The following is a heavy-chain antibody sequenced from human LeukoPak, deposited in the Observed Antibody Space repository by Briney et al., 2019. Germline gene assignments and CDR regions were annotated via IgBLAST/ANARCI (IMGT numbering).Heavy chain of an antibody. CDR2: ISHDGGST. CDR3: AKVKFYFDN. Sequence: GGSLRLSCAASGFTFSNAWMSWVRQAPGKGLEWVSHISHDGGSTYYADSVKGRFTISRDNSKNTLYLQMSSLKDEDTAIYYCAKVKFYFDNWGQGTLVTVSS. V-gene: IGHV3-23*01. CDR1: GFTFSNAW. J-gene: IGHJ4*02.